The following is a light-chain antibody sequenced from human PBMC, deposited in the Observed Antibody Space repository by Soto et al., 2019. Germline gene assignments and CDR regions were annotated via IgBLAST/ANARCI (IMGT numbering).Light chain of an antibody. J-gene: IGKJ4*01. CDR3: QQRSNWPLT. Sequence: EIVLTQSPATLSLSPGERATLSCRASQSVSSYLAWYQQKPGQAPRLLIYDASNRATGIPARFSGSGSGTDFTLTISSLEPEDFAVYYCQQRSNWPLTFGGGTNVEIQ. CDR2: DAS. V-gene: IGKV3-11*01. CDR1: QSVSSY.